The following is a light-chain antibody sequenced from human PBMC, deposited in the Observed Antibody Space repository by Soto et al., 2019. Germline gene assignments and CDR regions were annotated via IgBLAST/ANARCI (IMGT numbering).Light chain of an antibody. J-gene: IGLJ1*01. Sequence: QSVLTQPASVSWSPGQSITISCTGTSSDVGSYNLVSWYQQHPGKAPKLMIYEGSKRPSGVSNRFSGSKSGNTASLTISGLQAEDEADYYCCSYAGSSTCVSGTGTKV. CDR1: SSDVGSYNL. CDR3: CSYAGSSTCV. CDR2: EGS. V-gene: IGLV2-23*01.